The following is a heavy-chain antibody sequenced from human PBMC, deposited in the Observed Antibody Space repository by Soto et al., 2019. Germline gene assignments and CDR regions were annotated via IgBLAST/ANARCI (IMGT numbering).Heavy chain of an antibody. CDR3: ASGTEYYDFWSGYYA. J-gene: IGHJ5*02. D-gene: IGHD3-3*01. CDR1: GGSISSSSYY. V-gene: IGHV4-39*01. Sequence: LSLTCTVSGGSISSSSYYWGWIRQPPGKGLEWIGSIYYSGSTFYNPSLKSRVTISVDTSKNQFSLKLSSVTAADTAVYYCASGTEYYDFWSGYYAWGQGTLVTVSS. CDR2: IYYSGST.